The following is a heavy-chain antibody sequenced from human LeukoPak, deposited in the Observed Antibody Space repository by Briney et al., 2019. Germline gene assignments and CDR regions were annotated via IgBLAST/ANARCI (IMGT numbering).Heavy chain of an antibody. CDR2: IYYTGAT. J-gene: IGHJ4*02. D-gene: IGHD6-6*01. CDR3: ARVEGEVGRSSGIFDY. CDR1: GGSISSYY. V-gene: IGHV4-59*12. Sequence: SETLSLTCTVSGGSISSYYWSWIRLPPGKGLEWIGYIYYTGATYYNPSLKSRVTISLDTSKNQFSLKLSSVTAADTAVYYCARVEGEVGRSSGIFDYWGQGTLVTASS.